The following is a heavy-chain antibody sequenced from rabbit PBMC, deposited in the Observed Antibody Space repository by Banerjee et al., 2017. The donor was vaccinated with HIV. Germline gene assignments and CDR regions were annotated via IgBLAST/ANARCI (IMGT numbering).Heavy chain of an antibody. CDR2: IYVDSGST. V-gene: IGHV1S45*01. J-gene: IGHJ4*01. Sequence: QEQLEESGGDLVKPEGSLTLTCTASGFSLSSGYDMCWVRQAPGKGLEWIACIYVDSGSTYYASWAKGRFTISKTSSTTVTLQMTSLTAADTATYFCARDGGRSVYTQYYFNLWGQGTLVTVS. D-gene: IGHD8-1*01. CDR3: ARDGGRSVYTQYYFNL. CDR1: GFSLSSGYD.